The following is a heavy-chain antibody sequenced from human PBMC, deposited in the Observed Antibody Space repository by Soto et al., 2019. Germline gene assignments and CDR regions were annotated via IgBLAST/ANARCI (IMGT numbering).Heavy chain of an antibody. CDR2: IYYSGSS. J-gene: IGHJ6*02. CDR3: ARGTMLRGPGYYYAMDI. D-gene: IGHD3-10*01. Sequence: LTCTVSGDSISRNGHFWTWIRQHPGKGLEWIGYIYYSGSSYYNPSLKSRVIISVDTSKNQFSLNLTAVTAADTAVYYCARGTMLRGPGYYYAMDIWGQGTTVTVSS. V-gene: IGHV4-31*03. CDR1: GDSISRNGHF.